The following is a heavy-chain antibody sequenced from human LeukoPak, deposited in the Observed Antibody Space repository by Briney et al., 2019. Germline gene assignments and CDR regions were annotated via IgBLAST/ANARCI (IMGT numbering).Heavy chain of an antibody. D-gene: IGHD1-26*01. CDR1: GFNFNKYA. CDR2: ISNSGDTT. Sequence: PGGSLRLSCAASGFNFNKYAVSWVRQAPGKGLEWVSSISNSGDTTYYADSVKGRFTISRDNSQNTLYLQMNNLRAEDTAVYYCAKDGRQSPCYWGQGTLVTVSS. J-gene: IGHJ4*02. V-gene: IGHV3-23*01. CDR3: AKDGRQSPCY.